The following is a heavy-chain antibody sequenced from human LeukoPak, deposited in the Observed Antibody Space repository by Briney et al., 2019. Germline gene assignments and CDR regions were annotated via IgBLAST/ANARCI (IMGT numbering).Heavy chain of an antibody. CDR2: IHSTGNT. Sequence: PSETLSLTCTVSGGSITDHYWSWIRQPPAKGMGLTGHIHSTGNTFSKPSLKSRMTISLVTSRNQFSLRLSSVPAADTAVYYGARFSSGRSTASCYLHYWGQGTLVTVS. V-gene: IGHV4-59*11. CDR1: GGSITDHY. D-gene: IGHD2-2*01. CDR3: ARFSSGRSTASCYLHY. J-gene: IGHJ4*02.